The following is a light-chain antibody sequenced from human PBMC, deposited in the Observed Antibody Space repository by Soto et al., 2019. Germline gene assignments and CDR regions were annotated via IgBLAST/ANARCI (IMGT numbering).Light chain of an antibody. Sequence: EIVLTQSPGTLSLSPGGRATLSCTAGQSVSSNFLAWYQQKPGQAPRLLIYGASRRATGIPDRFSGSRSGTDFTVNISRLESEDFALYYCQHCGSSPSTFGQATRLDIK. CDR2: GAS. V-gene: IGKV3-20*01. CDR3: QHCGSSPST. CDR1: QSVSSNF. J-gene: IGKJ5*01.